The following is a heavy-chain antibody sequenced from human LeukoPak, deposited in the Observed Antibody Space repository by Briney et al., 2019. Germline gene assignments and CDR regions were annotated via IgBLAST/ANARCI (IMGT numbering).Heavy chain of an antibody. J-gene: IGHJ4*02. D-gene: IGHD2-15*01. CDR1: GFTFSNYW. CDR3: ARQRGYCSGGSCYGGFFDY. Sequence: GGSLRLSCTASGFTFSNYWMTWVRQAPGKGPEWVANIKQDGSEKYYVDSVKGRFTISRDNAKNSLYLQMNSLRAEDTAVYYCARQRGYCSGGSCYGGFFDYWGQGTLVTVSS. CDR2: IKQDGSEK. V-gene: IGHV3-7*02.